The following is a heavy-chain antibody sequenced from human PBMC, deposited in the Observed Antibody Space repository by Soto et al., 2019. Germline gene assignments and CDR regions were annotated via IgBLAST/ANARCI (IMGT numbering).Heavy chain of an antibody. CDR3: ARLPSYGYFDY. CDR2: IYYSGST. V-gene: IGHV4-61*01. CDR1: GGSVRSGSYY. J-gene: IGHJ4*02. D-gene: IGHD4-17*01. Sequence: SETLSLTCSVSGGSVRSGSYYWSWIRQPPGKGLEWIGYIYYSGSTNYNPSLKSRVTISVDTSKNQFSLKLSSVTAADTAVYYCARLPSYGYFDYWGQGTLVTVSS.